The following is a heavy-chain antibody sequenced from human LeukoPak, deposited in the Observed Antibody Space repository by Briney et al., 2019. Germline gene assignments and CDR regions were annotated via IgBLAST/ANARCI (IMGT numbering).Heavy chain of an antibody. CDR3: ARARGTVAIDY. J-gene: IGHJ4*02. V-gene: IGHV4-30-2*01. CDR2: IYHSGST. Sequence: SETLSLTCTVSGGSISSGGYYWSWIRQPPGKGLEWIGYIYHSGSTYYNPSLKSRVTISVDRSKNQFSLKLSSVTAADTAVYYCARARGTVAIDYWGQGTLVTVSS. D-gene: IGHD5-12*01. CDR1: GGSISSGGYY.